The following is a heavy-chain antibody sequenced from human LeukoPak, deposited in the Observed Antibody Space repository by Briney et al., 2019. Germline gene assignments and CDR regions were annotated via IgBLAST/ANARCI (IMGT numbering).Heavy chain of an antibody. V-gene: IGHV4-4*07. CDR3: ASHSSSWSPYYFDY. CDR1: GGSISSYY. J-gene: IGHJ4*02. Sequence: PSGTLSLTCTVSGGSISSYYWSWIRQPAGKGLEWIGRIYTSGSTNYNPSLKSRVTMSVDTSKNQFSLKLSSVTAADTAVYYCASHSSSWSPYYFDYWGQGTLVTVSS. CDR2: IYTSGST. D-gene: IGHD6-13*01.